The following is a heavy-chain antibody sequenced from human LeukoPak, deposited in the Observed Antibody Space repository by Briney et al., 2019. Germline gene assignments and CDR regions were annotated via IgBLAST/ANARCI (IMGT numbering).Heavy chain of an antibody. V-gene: IGHV3-21*01. J-gene: IGHJ4*02. Sequence: PGGSLRLSCAASGFTFSSYSMNWVRQAPGKGLEWVSSISSSSSYIYYADSVKGRFTISRDNAKNSLYLQMNSLRAEDTAVYYCARDSGTVFGANYYFDYWGQGTLVTVSS. D-gene: IGHD3-3*01. CDR1: GFTFSSYS. CDR3: ARDSGTVFGANYYFDY. CDR2: ISSSSSYI.